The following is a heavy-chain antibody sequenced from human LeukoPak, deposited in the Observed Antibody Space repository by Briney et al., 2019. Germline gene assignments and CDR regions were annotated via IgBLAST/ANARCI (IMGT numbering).Heavy chain of an antibody. CDR3: ATSGTYWNYGWNNWFDP. CDR2: INPNSGGT. D-gene: IGHD1-7*01. CDR1: GYTFTGYY. Sequence: ASVKVSCKASGYTFTGYYMHWVRQAPGQGLEWMGWINPNSGGTNYAQKFQGRVTMTRDTSISTAYMELSRLRSDDTAVYYCATSGTYWNYGWNNWFDPWGQGTLVTVSS. V-gene: IGHV1-2*02. J-gene: IGHJ5*02.